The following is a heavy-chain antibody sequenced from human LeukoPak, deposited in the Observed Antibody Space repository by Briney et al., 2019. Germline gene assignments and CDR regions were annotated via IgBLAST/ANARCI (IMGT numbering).Heavy chain of an antibody. V-gene: IGHV3-9*01. Sequence: GGSLRLSCAASGFTFSSYAMSWVRQAPGKGLEWVSGISWNSGSIGYADSVKGRFTISRDNAKNSLYLQMNSLRAEDTALYYCATLYSSGWYVFQHWGQGTLVTVSS. CDR3: ATLYSSGWYVFQH. J-gene: IGHJ1*01. D-gene: IGHD6-19*01. CDR2: ISWNSGSI. CDR1: GFTFSSYA.